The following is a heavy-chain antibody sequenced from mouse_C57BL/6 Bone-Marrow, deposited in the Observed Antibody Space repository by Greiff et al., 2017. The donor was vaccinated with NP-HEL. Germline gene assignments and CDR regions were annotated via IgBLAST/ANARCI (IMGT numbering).Heavy chain of an antibody. V-gene: IGHV1-82*01. CDR3: ASNWDRYFDV. Sequence: VQLQESGPELVKPGASVKISCKASGYAFSSSWMNWAKQRPGKGLEWIGRIYPGDGDTNYNGKFKGKATLTADKSSSTAYMQLSSLTSEDSAVYFCASNWDRYFDVWGTGTTVTVSS. J-gene: IGHJ1*03. CDR1: GYAFSSSW. CDR2: IYPGDGDT. D-gene: IGHD4-1*01.